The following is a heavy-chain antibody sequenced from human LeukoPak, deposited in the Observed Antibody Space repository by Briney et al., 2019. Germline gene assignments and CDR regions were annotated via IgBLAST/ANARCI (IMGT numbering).Heavy chain of an antibody. CDR3: VSQYT. V-gene: IGHV4-38-2*02. Sequence: NPSETLSLTCTVSGYPISSGYFWGWLRPPPGKGLEWIGSFYHSRITYYNPSLKSRVTISVEMSKNQFYLKLSSLTADDTSVYYWVSQYTWRQGTLVTVSS. CDR1: GYPISSGYF. D-gene: IGHD6-6*01. CDR2: FYHSRIT. J-gene: IGHJ4*02.